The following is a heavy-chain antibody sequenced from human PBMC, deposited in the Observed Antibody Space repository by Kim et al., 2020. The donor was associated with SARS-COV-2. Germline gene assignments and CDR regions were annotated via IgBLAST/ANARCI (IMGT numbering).Heavy chain of an antibody. V-gene: IGHV4-34*01. CDR1: GGSFSGYY. CDR2: INNSGST. Sequence: SETLSLTCAVYGGSFSGYYWSWIRQPPGKGLEGVGEINNSGSTTYNTSLKSRVTISGDTPKNQFSLKLSSVTAADTAVYYCSRGRDIYGRELDYDYMDV. J-gene: IGHJ6*03. CDR3: SRGRDIYGRELDYDYMDV. D-gene: IGHD1-26*01.